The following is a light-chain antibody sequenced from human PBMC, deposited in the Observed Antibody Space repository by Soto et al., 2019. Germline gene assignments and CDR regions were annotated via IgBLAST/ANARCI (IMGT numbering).Light chain of an antibody. V-gene: IGKV3-20*01. J-gene: IGKJ1*01. Sequence: ELTQSPAALSLSPGERVTLSCRASQTVRSSFVAWYQQKPGQAPRLLIYGASTRATGIPDRFSGSGSGTDFTHTISSLQPEDLAVYYCQHYGRSSWTFGQGTKVAIK. CDR2: GAS. CDR1: QTVRSSF. CDR3: QHYGRSSWT.